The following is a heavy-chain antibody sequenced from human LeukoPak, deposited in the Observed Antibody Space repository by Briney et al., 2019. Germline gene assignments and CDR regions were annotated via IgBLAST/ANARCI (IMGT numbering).Heavy chain of an antibody. CDR1: GGSISSYY. J-gene: IGHJ5*02. V-gene: IGHV4-59*01. Sequence: SETLSLTCTISGGSISSYYWSWIRQPPGKGLEWIGYIYYSGGTNYNPSLKSRVTISVDTSKNQFSLKLSSVTAADTAVYYCARAVYSSGPGYWFDPWGQGTLVTVSS. CDR3: ARAVYSSGPGYWFDP. CDR2: IYYSGGT. D-gene: IGHD6-19*01.